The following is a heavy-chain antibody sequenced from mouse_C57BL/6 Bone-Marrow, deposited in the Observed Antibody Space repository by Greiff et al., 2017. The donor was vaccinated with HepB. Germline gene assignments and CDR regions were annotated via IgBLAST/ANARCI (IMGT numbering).Heavy chain of an antibody. CDR1: GFNIKDYY. J-gene: IGHJ4*01. V-gene: IGHV14-2*01. Sequence: VQLKESGAELVKPGASVKLSCTASGFNIKDYYMHWVKQRTEQGLEWIGRIDPEDGETKYAPKFQGKATITADTSSNTAYLQLSSLTSDDTAVYYCAEGISSNYLYYAMDYWGQGTSVTVSS. CDR2: IDPEDGET. D-gene: IGHD2-5*01. CDR3: AEGISSNYLYYAMDY.